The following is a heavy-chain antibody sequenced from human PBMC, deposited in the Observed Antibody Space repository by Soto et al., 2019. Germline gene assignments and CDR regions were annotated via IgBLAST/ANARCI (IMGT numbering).Heavy chain of an antibody. D-gene: IGHD3-10*01. CDR1: GGSISSGGYY. J-gene: IGHJ5*02. CDR3: ARDRLGSGSSLGFDP. Sequence: ASETLSLTCTVSGGSISSGGYYWSWIRQHPGKGLEWIGYIYYSGSTYYNPSLKSRVTISVDTSKNQFSLKLSSVTAADTAVYYCARDRLGSGSSLGFDPWGQGTLVTVSS. V-gene: IGHV4-31*03. CDR2: IYYSGST.